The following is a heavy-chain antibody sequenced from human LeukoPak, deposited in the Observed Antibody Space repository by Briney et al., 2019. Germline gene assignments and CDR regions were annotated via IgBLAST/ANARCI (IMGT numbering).Heavy chain of an antibody. CDR2: IHFSGST. D-gene: IGHD4-17*01. CDR3: ARVKRAVTIQYAFDI. CDR1: GGSISGDY. Sequence: SETLSLTCSVSGGSISGDYWSWIRQPPGKGLEWIGYIHFSGSTNYKPSLKSRVTISVDTSKNQFSLKMTSVTAADTAVYYCARVKRAVTIQYAFDIWGQGTMVTVSS. V-gene: IGHV4-59*01. J-gene: IGHJ3*02.